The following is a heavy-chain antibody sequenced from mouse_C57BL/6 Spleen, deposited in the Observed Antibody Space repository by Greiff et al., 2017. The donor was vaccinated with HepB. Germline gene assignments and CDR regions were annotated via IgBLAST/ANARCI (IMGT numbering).Heavy chain of an antibody. V-gene: IGHV1-64*01. D-gene: IGHD2-4*01. CDR2: IHPNSGST. CDR3: ASYYDYDPYYFDY. J-gene: IGHJ2*01. Sequence: QVQLKQPGAELVKPGASVKLSCKASGYTFTSYWMHWVKQRPGQGLEWIGMIHPNSGSTNYNEKFKSKATLTVDKSSSTAYMQLSSLTSEDSAVYYCASYYDYDPYYFDYWGQGTTLTVSS. CDR1: GYTFTSYW.